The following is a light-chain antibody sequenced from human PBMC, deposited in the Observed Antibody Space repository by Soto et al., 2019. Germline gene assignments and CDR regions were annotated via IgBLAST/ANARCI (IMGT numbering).Light chain of an antibody. J-gene: IGLJ2*01. CDR3: SSYTCSSVV. CDR2: EVS. CDR1: SSDVGGYNY. V-gene: IGLV2-14*01. Sequence: QSVLTQPASVSGSPGQSITISCTGTSSDVGGYNYVSWYQQHPGKAPKLMIYEVSNRPSGVSNRFSGSKSGNTASLTISGLQAEDEADYYCSSYTCSSVVFGGGTQLTVL.